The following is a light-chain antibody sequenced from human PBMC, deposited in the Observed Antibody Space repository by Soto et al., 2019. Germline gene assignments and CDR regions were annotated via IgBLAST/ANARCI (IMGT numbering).Light chain of an antibody. V-gene: IGKV3-20*01. CDR2: GAS. CDR1: QSVSSSN. Sequence: EIVLTQSPGTRSLSPGERATLSCTASQSVSSSNLAWYQQKPGQAPRLLIYGASSRATDMPDRFSGSGSGADFTLTISRLEPEDFGVYYCQQYDISPITFGQGTRLEIK. CDR3: QQYDISPIT. J-gene: IGKJ5*01.